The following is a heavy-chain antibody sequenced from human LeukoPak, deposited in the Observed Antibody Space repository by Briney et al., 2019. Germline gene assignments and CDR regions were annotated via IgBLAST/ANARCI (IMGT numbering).Heavy chain of an antibody. CDR1: GYTFTSYC. V-gene: IGHV1-46*01. J-gene: IGHJ3*02. CDR3: ASDYEGTMVRGEYAFDI. CDR2: INPSGGST. D-gene: IGHD3-10*01. Sequence: ASVKVSCKASGYTFTSYCMHWVRQAPGQGLEWMGIINPSGGSTSYAQKFQGRVTMTRDMSTSTVYMELSSLRSEDTAVYYCASDYEGTMVRGEYAFDIWGQGTMVTVSS.